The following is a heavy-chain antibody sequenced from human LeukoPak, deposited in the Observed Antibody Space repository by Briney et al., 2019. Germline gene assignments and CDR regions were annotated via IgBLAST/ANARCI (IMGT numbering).Heavy chain of an antibody. V-gene: IGHV3-23*01. CDR1: GFTFSSYA. D-gene: IGHD2-2*01. Sequence: PGGSLRLSCAASGFTFSSYAMSWVRQAPGKGLEWVSAISGSGGSTYYADSVKGRFTISRDNSKNTLYLQMNSLRAEDTAVYYCANAASVVVPAAWSNWFDPWGQGTLVTVSS. CDR2: ISGSGGST. J-gene: IGHJ5*02. CDR3: ANAASVVVPAAWSNWFDP.